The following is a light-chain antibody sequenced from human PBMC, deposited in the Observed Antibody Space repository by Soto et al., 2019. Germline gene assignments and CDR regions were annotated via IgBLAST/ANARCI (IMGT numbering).Light chain of an antibody. J-gene: IGKJ1*01. CDR3: QHYNSYRT. Sequence: DIQMTQSPSTLSASVGDRVTTTCRASQSISSWLAWYQQKPGKAPKLLIYKASSLESGVPSRFSGSGSGTEFTLTISSLQPDDFATYYCQHYNSYRTFGQGTKVDIK. V-gene: IGKV1-5*03. CDR2: KAS. CDR1: QSISSW.